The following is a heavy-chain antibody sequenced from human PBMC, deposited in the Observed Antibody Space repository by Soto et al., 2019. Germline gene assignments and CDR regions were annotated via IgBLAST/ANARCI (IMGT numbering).Heavy chain of an antibody. CDR3: ARLHCNSPNCVPLDP. D-gene: IGHD2-2*01. J-gene: IGHJ5*02. V-gene: IGHV4-39*01. CDR2: IYYSGSA. CDR1: GGSISSVSYY. Sequence: QLQLQESGPGLVKPSETLSLTCSVSGGSISSVSYYWGWIRQPPGKGLEWIGSIYYSGSAYYSPSLKSRVTMSVDTSKNQFSLELRSVTAAATAVYYCARLHCNSPNCVPLDPWGQGTLVTVSS.